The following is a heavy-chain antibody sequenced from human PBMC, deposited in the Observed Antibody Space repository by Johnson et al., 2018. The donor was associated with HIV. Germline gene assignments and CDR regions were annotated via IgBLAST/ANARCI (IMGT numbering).Heavy chain of an antibody. CDR3: AKERGIVVVRDAFDI. D-gene: IGHD3-22*01. CDR2: IKQDGSEK. CDR1: GFTFDDYG. J-gene: IGHJ3*02. Sequence: VQLVESGGGVVRPGGSLRLSCAASGFTFDDYGVSWVRQAPGKGLEWVANIKQDGSEKYYADSVKGRFTISRDNSKNTLYLQMNSLRAEDTAVYYCAKERGIVVVRDAFDIWGQGTMVTVSS. V-gene: IGHV3-7*01.